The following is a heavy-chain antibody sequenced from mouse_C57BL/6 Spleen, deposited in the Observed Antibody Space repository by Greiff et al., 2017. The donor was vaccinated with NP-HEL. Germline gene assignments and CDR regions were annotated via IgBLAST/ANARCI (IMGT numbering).Heavy chain of an antibody. CDR3: ARLSTVVFDY. CDR1: GYAFSSSW. Sequence: VQRVESGPELVKPGASVKISCKASGYAFSSSWMNWVKQRPGKGLEWIGRIYPGDGDTNYNGKFKGKATLTADKSSSTAYMQLSSLTSEDSAVYFCARLSTVVFDYWGQGTTLTVSS. J-gene: IGHJ2*01. D-gene: IGHD1-1*01. CDR2: IYPGDGDT. V-gene: IGHV1-82*01.